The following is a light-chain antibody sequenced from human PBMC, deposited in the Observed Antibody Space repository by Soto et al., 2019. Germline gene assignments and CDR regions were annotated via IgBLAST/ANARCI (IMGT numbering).Light chain of an antibody. CDR2: EVS. CDR1: QRLLYSDGKTY. CDR3: MQALQAPWT. V-gene: IGKV2D-29*01. Sequence: DIVMTQTPLSLSVTPGQPASISCRSTQRLLYSDGKTYLYWYLQKPGQPPQLLMYEVSNHFSGVPDRLSGSGSGTDFTLKISRVEAEDVGIYYCMQALQAPWTFGQGTRVE. J-gene: IGKJ1*01.